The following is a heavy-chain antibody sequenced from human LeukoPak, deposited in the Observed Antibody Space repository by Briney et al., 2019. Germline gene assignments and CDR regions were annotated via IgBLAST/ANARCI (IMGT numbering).Heavy chain of an antibody. J-gene: IGHJ4*02. V-gene: IGHV3-23*01. Sequence: GGSLRLSCAVSGFTFKNYAMSWVRQAPGKGLEWVSSISGSGGSTHYADSAKGRFTISRDNSMHLLSLEMNSLTAEDTAVYYCARGEDYGDYTFAYWGQGTLVTVSS. CDR1: GFTFKNYA. D-gene: IGHD4-17*01. CDR2: ISGSGGST. CDR3: ARGEDYGDYTFAY.